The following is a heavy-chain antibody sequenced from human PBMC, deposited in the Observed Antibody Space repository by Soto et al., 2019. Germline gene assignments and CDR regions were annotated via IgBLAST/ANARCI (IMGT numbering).Heavy chain of an antibody. D-gene: IGHD4-17*01. CDR2: IYWDDSK. CDR3: AKKGGGDYILGY. J-gene: IGHJ4*02. CDR1: GFSLSTNGVG. Sequence: QITLKESGPTLVKPTQTLTLTCTFSGFSLSTNGVGVGWIRQPPGKALEWLALIYWDDSKEYSPSLKSRLTXPXDTSINQLVLTMTNMDPVDTATYYCAKKGGGDYILGYWGQGTLVTVSS. V-gene: IGHV2-5*02.